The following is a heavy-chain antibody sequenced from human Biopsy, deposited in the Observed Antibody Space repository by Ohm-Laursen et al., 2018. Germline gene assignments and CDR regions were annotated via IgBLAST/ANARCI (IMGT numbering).Heavy chain of an antibody. CDR1: GASITSYY. J-gene: IGHJ6*02. V-gene: IGHV4-4*07. CDR3: ERDLPSSYCYAMDD. CDR2: TYKGGNT. Sequence: SDTLSFTCTVSGASITSYYWSWIRQPAGKGLEWIGHTYKGGNTNHNPSLKSRVSMSVDTSKNQLPLTLRSVTVADTAVYYCERDLPSSYCYAMDDWGQGTTVTVSS.